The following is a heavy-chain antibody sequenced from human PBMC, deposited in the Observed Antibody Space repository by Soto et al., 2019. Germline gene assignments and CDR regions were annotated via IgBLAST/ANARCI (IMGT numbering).Heavy chain of an antibody. CDR3: ARGYPGSGTAMDV. D-gene: IGHD3-10*01. J-gene: IGHJ6*02. CDR1: GCTFISYE. Sequence: GGSLRLSCAASGCTFISYEVNWVRQDPGKGLEWVSYISAGGTITYYADSVKGRFTISRDNAKKSLNLQMSSLRAEDTSVYYCARGYPGSGTAMDVWGQGTTVTVSS. V-gene: IGHV3-48*03. CDR2: ISAGGTIT.